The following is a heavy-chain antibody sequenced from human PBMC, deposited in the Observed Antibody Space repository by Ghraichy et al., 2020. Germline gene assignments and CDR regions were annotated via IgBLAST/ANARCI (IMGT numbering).Heavy chain of an antibody. Sequence: GSLRLSCAASGFTFSSYAMSWVRQAPGKGLEWVSAISGSGGSTYYADSVKGRFTISRDNSKNTLYLQMNSLRAEDTAVYYCAKDLVLGIPNRDAFDIWGQGTMVTVSS. J-gene: IGHJ3*02. D-gene: IGHD7-27*01. CDR3: AKDLVLGIPNRDAFDI. CDR2: ISGSGGST. CDR1: GFTFSSYA. V-gene: IGHV3-23*01.